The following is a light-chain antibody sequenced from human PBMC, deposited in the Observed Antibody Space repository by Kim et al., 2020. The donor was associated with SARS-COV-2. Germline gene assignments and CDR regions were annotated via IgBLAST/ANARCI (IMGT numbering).Light chain of an antibody. CDR1: SSNIGTVYD. J-gene: IGLJ1*01. V-gene: IGLV1-40*01. Sequence: VTISCTGSSSNIGTVYDVHWYQHLPGIAPKLLIFGNTNRPSGVPDRFSGSKSGTSASLAITGLQAEDEADYYCQAFDSSLSTYVFGSGTKVTVL. CDR2: GNT. CDR3: QAFDSSLSTYV.